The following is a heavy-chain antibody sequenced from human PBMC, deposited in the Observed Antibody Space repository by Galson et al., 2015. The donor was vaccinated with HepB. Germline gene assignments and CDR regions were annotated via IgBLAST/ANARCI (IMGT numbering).Heavy chain of an antibody. CDR1: GYTFTSYG. CDR3: AGAKIETYYYDSSGYSYFDY. Sequence: SVKVSCKASGYTFTSYGISWVRQAPGQGLEWMGWISAYNGNTNYAQMLQGRVTMTTDTSTSTAYMELRSLRSDDTAVYYCAGAKIETYYYDSSGYSYFDYWGQGTLVTVSS. D-gene: IGHD3-22*01. CDR2: ISAYNGNT. J-gene: IGHJ4*02. V-gene: IGHV1-18*04.